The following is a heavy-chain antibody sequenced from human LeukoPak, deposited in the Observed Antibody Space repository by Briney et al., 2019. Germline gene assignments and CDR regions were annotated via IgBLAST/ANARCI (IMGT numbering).Heavy chain of an antibody. CDR1: GYTLTELS. V-gene: IGHV1-24*01. D-gene: IGHD3-3*01. CDR2: FDPEDGET. Sequence: ASVKVSCKVSGYTLTELSMHWVRQAPGKGLEWMGGFDPEDGETIYAQKFQGRVTMTEDTSTDTAYMELSSLRSEDTAVYYCATGYLYDFTPDYWGQGTLVTVSS. CDR3: ATGYLYDFTPDY. J-gene: IGHJ4*02.